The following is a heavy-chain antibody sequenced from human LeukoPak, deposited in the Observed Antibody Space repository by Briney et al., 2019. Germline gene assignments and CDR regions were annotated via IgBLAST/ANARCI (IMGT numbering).Heavy chain of an antibody. CDR3: ARDLLETYDFWSGYYNHPNLYDAFDI. D-gene: IGHD3/OR15-3a*01. J-gene: IGHJ3*02. CDR1: GFTFSNAW. V-gene: IGHV3-15*01. CDR2: IKSKTDGGTT. Sequence: PGGSLRLSCTASGFTFSNAWMSWVRQAPGKGLEWVGRIKSKTDGGTTDYAAPVKGRFTISRDDSKNTLFLQMNSLKTEDTAVYYCARDLLETYDFWSGYYNHPNLYDAFDIWGQGTMVTVSS.